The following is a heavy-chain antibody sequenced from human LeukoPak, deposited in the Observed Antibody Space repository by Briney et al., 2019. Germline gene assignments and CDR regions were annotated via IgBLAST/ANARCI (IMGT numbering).Heavy chain of an antibody. V-gene: IGHV1-8*03. Sequence: ASVKVSCKASGYTFTGYYMHWVRQAPGQGLEWLGWMNPYTGKTGYAQKFQGRVTFTGDTSTRTAYMGVSSLTSEDTAVYYCARAPSPYYYDSSAYYSDYWGQGTLVTVSS. CDR3: ARAPSPYYYDSSAYYSDY. J-gene: IGHJ4*02. CDR1: GYTFTGYY. D-gene: IGHD3-22*01. CDR2: MNPYTGKT.